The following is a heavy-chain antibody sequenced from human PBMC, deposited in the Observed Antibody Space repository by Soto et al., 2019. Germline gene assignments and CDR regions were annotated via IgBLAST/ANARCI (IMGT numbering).Heavy chain of an antibody. J-gene: IGHJ6*03. CDR3: AVDYYYMDV. CDR1: GISFSTYA. Sequence: EVQLVESGGGLVQPGGSLRLSCAASGISFSTYAMNWVRQAPGKGLEWVSYISSGSSTIYYAESVKGRFTISRDNAKKSLFPQMNSLRAEDTAVYYCAVDYYYMDVWGKGTTVTVSS. V-gene: IGHV3-48*01. CDR2: ISSGSSTI.